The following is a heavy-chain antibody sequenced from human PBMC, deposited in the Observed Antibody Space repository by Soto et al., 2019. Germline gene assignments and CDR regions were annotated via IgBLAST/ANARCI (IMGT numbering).Heavy chain of an antibody. CDR1: GGSISSYY. Sequence: SETLSLTCTVSGGSISSYYWSWIRQPPGKGLEWIGYIYYSGSTNYNPSLKSRVTISVDTSKNQFPLKLSSVTAADTAVYYCARLSGDYGDYLYWGQGTLVTVSS. CDR2: IYYSGST. CDR3: ARLSGDYGDYLY. V-gene: IGHV4-59*08. J-gene: IGHJ4*02. D-gene: IGHD4-17*01.